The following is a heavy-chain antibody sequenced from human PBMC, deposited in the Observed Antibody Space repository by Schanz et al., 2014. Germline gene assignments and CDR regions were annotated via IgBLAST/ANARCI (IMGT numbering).Heavy chain of an antibody. CDR2: ISGTTTYT. CDR3: ARAHGNNWYGKGLDY. CDR1: GFTFSSYA. D-gene: IGHD1-1*01. Sequence: QVQLVESGGGVVQPGGSLRLSCAASGFTFSSYAMSWIRQAPGKGLEWVSYISGTTTYTNYADSVKGRFTISRDNAKNSLYLQMNSLRADDTAGYFCARAHGNNWYGKGLDYWGQGTQVTVSS. V-gene: IGHV3-11*06. J-gene: IGHJ4*02.